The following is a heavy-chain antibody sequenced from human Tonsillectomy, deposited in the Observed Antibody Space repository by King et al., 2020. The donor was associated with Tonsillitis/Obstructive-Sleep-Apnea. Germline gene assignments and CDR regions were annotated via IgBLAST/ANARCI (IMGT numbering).Heavy chain of an antibody. CDR3: ARGVIRSTIFGVVDLRILEYYFDY. J-gene: IGHJ4*02. D-gene: IGHD3-3*01. CDR2: INHSGST. Sequence: VQLQQWGAGLLKPSETLSLTCAVYGGSFSGYYWSWIRQPPGKGLEWIGEINHSGSTNYNPSLKSRVTISVDTSKNQFSLKLSSVTAADTAVYYCARGVIRSTIFGVVDLRILEYYFDYWGQGTLVTVSS. V-gene: IGHV4-34*01. CDR1: GGSFSGYY.